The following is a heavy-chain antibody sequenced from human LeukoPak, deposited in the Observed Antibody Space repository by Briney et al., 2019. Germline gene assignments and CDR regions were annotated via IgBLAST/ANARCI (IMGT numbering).Heavy chain of an antibody. CDR3: AKNGVVVPAAIQDFDY. CDR2: LYSGGNT. D-gene: IGHD2-2*02. V-gene: IGHV3-53*01. Sequence: GGSLRLSCAASGFTVSSNYMSWVRQAPGRGLEWVSVLYSGGNTYYADSVKGRFTISRDNSKNTLYLQMNSLRAEDTAVYYCAKNGVVVPAAIQDFDYWGQGTLVTVSS. J-gene: IGHJ4*02. CDR1: GFTVSSNY.